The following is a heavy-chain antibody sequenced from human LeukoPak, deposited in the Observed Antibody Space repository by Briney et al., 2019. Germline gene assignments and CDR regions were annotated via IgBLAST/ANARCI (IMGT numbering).Heavy chain of an antibody. CDR3: AKGSGDFDWYFHL. D-gene: IGHD4-17*01. Sequence: PGGSLRLSCAASGFTFSNYAMSWVRQAPGKGLDWASCVSGSGRTTYYADSVKGRFTISRDNSKNTLYLQMNSLRAEDTAVYYCAKGSGDFDWYFHLWGRGTLVTVSS. V-gene: IGHV3-23*01. CDR1: GFTFSNYA. CDR2: VSGSGRTT. J-gene: IGHJ2*01.